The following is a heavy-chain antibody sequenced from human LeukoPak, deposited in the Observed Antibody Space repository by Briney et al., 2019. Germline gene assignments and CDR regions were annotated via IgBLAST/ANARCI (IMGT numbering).Heavy chain of an antibody. D-gene: IGHD3-9*01. CDR1: GYTFTSYD. Sequence: ASVKVSCKASGYTFTSYDINWVRQATGQGLEWMGWMNPNSGNTGYAQKFQGRVTMTRNTSISTAYMELSSLRSEDTAVYYCAGELDDDIMTGYSQPWGQGTLVTVSS. V-gene: IGHV1-8*01. CDR3: AGELDDDIMTGYSQP. CDR2: MNPNSGNT. J-gene: IGHJ5*02.